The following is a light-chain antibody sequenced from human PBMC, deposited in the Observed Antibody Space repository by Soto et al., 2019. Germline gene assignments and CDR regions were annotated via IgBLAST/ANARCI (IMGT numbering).Light chain of an antibody. CDR2: EVT. Sequence: QSALTQPASVSGSPGQSITVSCTGTTGDVGGYNYVSWYQQHPGKAPKLIIYEVTNRPSGVSNRFSASKSGNTASLTISGLQADDEADYYYSSYTSSDTLVVFGTGTKLTVL. CDR3: SSYTSSDTLVV. CDR1: TGDVGGYNY. J-gene: IGLJ1*01. V-gene: IGLV2-14*01.